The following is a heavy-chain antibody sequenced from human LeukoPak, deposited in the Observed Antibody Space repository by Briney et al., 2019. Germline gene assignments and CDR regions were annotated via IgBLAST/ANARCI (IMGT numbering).Heavy chain of an antibody. CDR2: IYPGDSDT. CDR1: GYSFSSYW. CDR3: ARILYGSGSYYNSPYNWFDP. J-gene: IGHJ5*02. Sequence: GESLKISCKGSGYSFSSYWIGWVRQIPGKGLEGMGIIYPGDSDTSYSPSFQGQVTISADKSITTAYLQWSSLEASDTAMYYCARILYGSGSYYNSPYNWFDPWAQGPLLPVPS. V-gene: IGHV5-51*01. D-gene: IGHD3-10*01.